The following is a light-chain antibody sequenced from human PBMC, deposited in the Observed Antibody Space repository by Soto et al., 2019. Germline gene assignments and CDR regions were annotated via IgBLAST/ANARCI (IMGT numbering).Light chain of an antibody. CDR2: LTS. J-gene: IGKJ1*01. CDR1: QAVNTR. V-gene: IGKV3-11*01. Sequence: IVLTQSPSTLSSFPGDRVTLSCRASQAVNTRLAWYQHKPGQAPRLLIYLTSNRAAGIPARFSGSGSGTDFTLTISDVEPEDFAVYYCHQRQSWPRTCGQGTKV. CDR3: HQRQSWPRT.